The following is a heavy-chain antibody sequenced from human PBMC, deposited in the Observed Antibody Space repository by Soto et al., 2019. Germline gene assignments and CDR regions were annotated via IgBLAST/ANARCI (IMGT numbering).Heavy chain of an antibody. CDR2: IYYSGST. CDR3: ARRTVTTFYYYGMDV. D-gene: IGHD4-17*01. Sequence: KTSETLSLTCTVSGGSISSYYCTWIRQPPRPGMEWIGYIYYSGSTSYNPSLKSRVTISVDTSKNQFTLRLNAVTAADTAVYYCARRTVTTFYYYGMDVWGQGTTVTVSS. V-gene: IGHV4-59*01. J-gene: IGHJ6*02. CDR1: GGSISSYY.